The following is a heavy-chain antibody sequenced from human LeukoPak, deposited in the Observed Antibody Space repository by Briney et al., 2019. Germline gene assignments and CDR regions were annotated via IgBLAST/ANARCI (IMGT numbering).Heavy chain of an antibody. CDR1: GGSFSSYY. Sequence: PSETLSLTCAVYGGSFSSYYWSWIRQPPGKGLEWIGYTYNSGSSSYSPSFKSRVTISTDTPRNQFFLRLTSVTAADTAVYYCAGYYGSGQWDNWGQGTLVTVSS. CDR2: TYNSGSS. J-gene: IGHJ4*02. V-gene: IGHV4-59*12. CDR3: AGYYGSGQWDN. D-gene: IGHD3-10*01.